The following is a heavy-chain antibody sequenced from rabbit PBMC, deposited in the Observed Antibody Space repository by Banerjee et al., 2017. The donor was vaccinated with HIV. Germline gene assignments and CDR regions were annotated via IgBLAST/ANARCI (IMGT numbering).Heavy chain of an antibody. J-gene: IGHJ4*01. D-gene: IGHD7-1*01. CDR1: GFDLSNNYY. Sequence: QSLEESGGDLVKPGASLTLTCTASGFDLSNNYYMCWVRQAPGKGLELIACIYSSSDSTGYASWPKGRFTISKTSSTAVTLQMTSLTAADTATYFCARGGYAGYGSLFTLWGPGTLVTDS. CDR3: ARGGYAGYGSLFTL. V-gene: IGHV1S40*01. CDR2: IYSSSDST.